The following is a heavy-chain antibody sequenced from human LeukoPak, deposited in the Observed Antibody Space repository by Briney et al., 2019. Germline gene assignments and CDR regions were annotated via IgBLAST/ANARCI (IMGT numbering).Heavy chain of an antibody. J-gene: IGHJ4*02. D-gene: IGHD4-17*01. CDR1: GFTFSDYA. Sequence: GGSLRLSCAASGFTFSDYAMNWVRQAPGKGLEWVTGISYGGQNTFYADSVKGRFTISRDNLRNTLNLALNSLRAEDTAVYYCAKDLHPYGESVGGYHFDYWGQGILVTVSS. CDR2: ISYGGQNT. CDR3: AKDLHPYGESVGGYHFDY. V-gene: IGHV3-23*01.